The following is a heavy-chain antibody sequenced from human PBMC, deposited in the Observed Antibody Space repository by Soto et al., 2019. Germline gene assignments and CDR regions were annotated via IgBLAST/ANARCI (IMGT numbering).Heavy chain of an antibody. CDR3: ARHIAAPGGYYYYGMDV. J-gene: IGHJ6*02. Sequence: PSETLSLTCTVSGGAISSSSYYWGWIRQPPGKGLEWIGSIYYSGSTYYNPSLKSRVTISVDTSKNQFSLKLSSVTAADTAVYYRARHIAAPGGYYYYGMDVWGQGTTVTVSS. D-gene: IGHD6-6*01. CDR2: IYYSGST. V-gene: IGHV4-39*01. CDR1: GGAISSSSYY.